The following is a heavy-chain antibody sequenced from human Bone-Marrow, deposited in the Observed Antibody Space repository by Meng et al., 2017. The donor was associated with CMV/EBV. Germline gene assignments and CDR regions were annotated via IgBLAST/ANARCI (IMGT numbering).Heavy chain of an antibody. Sequence: GESLKISCAASGFTFSSYSMNWVRQAPGKGLEWVSSISSSSSYIYYADSVKGRFTISRDNSKNTVYLQMNSLRAEDTAVYYCAQDSLWSGDEGAFDIWGQGTMVTVSS. V-gene: IGHV3-21*04. J-gene: IGHJ3*02. CDR2: ISSSSSYI. CDR3: AQDSLWSGDEGAFDI. D-gene: IGHD3-3*01. CDR1: GFTFSSYS.